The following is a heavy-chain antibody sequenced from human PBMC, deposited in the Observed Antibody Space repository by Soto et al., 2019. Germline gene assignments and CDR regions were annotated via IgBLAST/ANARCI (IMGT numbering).Heavy chain of an antibody. V-gene: IGHV1-3*01. J-gene: IGHJ4*02. Sequence: ASAKVPCKASGYTFTSYAMHWVPQAPGLRLEWMGWINAANPHSKYSQKFQGRVTITRDTCASTAYMELSSLRSEDTAVYYCAREMFRSSSTSCPGYWGRGTLVTVSS. D-gene: IGHD2-2*01. CDR2: INAANPHS. CDR1: GYTFTSYA. CDR3: AREMFRSSSTSCPGY.